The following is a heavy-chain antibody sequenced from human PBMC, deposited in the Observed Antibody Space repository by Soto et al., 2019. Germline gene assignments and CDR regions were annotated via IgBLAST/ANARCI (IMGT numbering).Heavy chain of an antibody. CDR2: IWSGGST. CDR1: GFTVSSNY. V-gene: IGHV3-66*01. J-gene: IGHJ4*02. CDR3: ARYDFLSGYYSY. Sequence: EVQLVESGGGLVQPGGSLTLSCAASGFTVSSNYMSWVRQAPGLGLEWVSLIWSGGSTYYADSVKGRFTISRDRSKNTLYLQMNSLRAEDTAVYYCARYDFLSGYYSYWGQGALVTVSS. D-gene: IGHD3-3*01.